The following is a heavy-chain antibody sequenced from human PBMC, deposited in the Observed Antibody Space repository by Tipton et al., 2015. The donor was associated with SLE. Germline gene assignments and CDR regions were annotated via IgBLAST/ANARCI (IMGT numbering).Heavy chain of an antibody. CDR3: ARVLRTIFGVAPGWFDP. D-gene: IGHD3-3*01. Sequence: TLSLTCTVSGGSISSSSYYWGWIRQPPGKGLEWIGSIYYSGRTYYNPSLKSRVTISVDTSKNQFSLKLSSVTAADTAVYYCARVLRTIFGVAPGWFDPWGQGTLVTVSS. J-gene: IGHJ5*02. CDR2: IYYSGRT. V-gene: IGHV4-39*07. CDR1: GGSISSSSYY.